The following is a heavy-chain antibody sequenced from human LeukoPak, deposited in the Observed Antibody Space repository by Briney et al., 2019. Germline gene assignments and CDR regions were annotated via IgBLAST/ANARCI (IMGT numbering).Heavy chain of an antibody. CDR3: ARAGLDYGGNLQPIDY. CDR1: GGSISSSSYY. CDR2: IYHSGST. J-gene: IGHJ4*02. Sequence: SETLSLTCTVSGGSISSSSYYWSWIRQPPGKGLEWIGYIYHSGSTYYNPSLKSRVTISVDRSKNQFSLKLSSVTAADTAVYYCARAGLDYGGNLQPIDYWGQGTLVTVSS. V-gene: IGHV4-30-2*01. D-gene: IGHD4-23*01.